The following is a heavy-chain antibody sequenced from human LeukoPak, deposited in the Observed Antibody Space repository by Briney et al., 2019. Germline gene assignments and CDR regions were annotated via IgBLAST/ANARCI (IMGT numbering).Heavy chain of an antibody. J-gene: IGHJ4*02. CDR2: ISSSSSYI. V-gene: IGHV3-21*01. CDR3: ASSLLYRVFDY. Sequence: GGSLRLSCAASGFTFSNYTMNWVRQAPGKGLEWVSSISSSSSYIFYADSVKGRFTISRDNAKNSLYLQMNSLRAEDTAGYYCASSLLYRVFDYWGQGTLVTVSS. D-gene: IGHD1-1*01. CDR1: GFTFSNYT.